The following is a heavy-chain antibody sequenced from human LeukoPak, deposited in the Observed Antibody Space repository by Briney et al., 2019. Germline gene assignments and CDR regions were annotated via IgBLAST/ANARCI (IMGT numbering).Heavy chain of an antibody. V-gene: IGHV4-34*01. J-gene: IGHJ3*02. D-gene: IGHD3-10*01. CDR1: GGSFSGYY. CDR2: INHSGST. Sequence: SETLSLTCAVYGGSFSGYYWSWIRQPPGKGLEWIGEINHSGSTNYNPSLKSRVTISVDTSKNQFSLKLSSVTAADTAVYYCARRQGITMVRGGPFDIWGQGTMVTVSS. CDR3: ARRQGITMVRGGPFDI.